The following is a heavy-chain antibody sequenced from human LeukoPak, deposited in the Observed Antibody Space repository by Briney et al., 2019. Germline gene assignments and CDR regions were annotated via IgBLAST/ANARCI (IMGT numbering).Heavy chain of an antibody. CDR1: GFTFSSYA. Sequence: PGGSLRLSCAASGFTFSSYAMSWVRQAPGKGLEWVSAISGSGGSTYYADSVKGRFTISRDNSKNTLYLQMNSLRAEDTAVYYCVRLRGYSSGNIDYWGQGTLVTVSS. V-gene: IGHV3-23*01. D-gene: IGHD5-18*01. CDR2: ISGSGGST. J-gene: IGHJ4*02. CDR3: VRLRGYSSGNIDY.